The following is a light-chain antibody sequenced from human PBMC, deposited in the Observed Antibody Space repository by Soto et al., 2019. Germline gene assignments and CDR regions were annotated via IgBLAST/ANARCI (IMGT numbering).Light chain of an antibody. CDR2: SAS. CDR1: QGISNY. Sequence: DIQMTQSPSSLSASVGDKVTITCRASQGISNYLAWYQQKPGKVPTLLIYSASTLQSGVPSRFSGSGSGTAFTLTISSLQPEDVATYYCQRYDSAPWTFGQGTKLAIK. J-gene: IGKJ1*01. V-gene: IGKV1-27*01. CDR3: QRYDSAPWT.